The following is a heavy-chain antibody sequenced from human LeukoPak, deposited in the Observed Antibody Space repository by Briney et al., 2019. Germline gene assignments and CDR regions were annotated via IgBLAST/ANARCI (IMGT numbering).Heavy chain of an antibody. Sequence: SQTLSLTCAISGDSVSSNSVTWNCIRQSPSRGLEWLGRTYYRSTWYNDYAVSVRGRITVNPDTSKNQFSLHLNSVTPEDTAVYYCARRLTQYDCFDPWGQGILVTVPS. CDR2: TYYRSTWYN. CDR1: GDSVSSNSVT. D-gene: IGHD2-2*01. CDR3: ARRLTQYDCFDP. J-gene: IGHJ5*02. V-gene: IGHV6-1*01.